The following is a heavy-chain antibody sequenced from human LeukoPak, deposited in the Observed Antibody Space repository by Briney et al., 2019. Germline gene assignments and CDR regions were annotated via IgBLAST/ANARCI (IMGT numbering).Heavy chain of an antibody. D-gene: IGHD3-10*01. CDR1: GGSISSSSYY. CDR2: IYYSGST. V-gene: IGHV4-39*07. Sequence: SETLSLTCTVSGGSISSSSYYWGWIRQPPGKGLEWIGSIYYSGSTYYNPSLKSRVTISVDTSKNQFSLKLSSVTAADTAVYYCARDSWGSGSYYWFDPWGQGTLVTVSS. CDR3: ARDSWGSGSYYWFDP. J-gene: IGHJ5*02.